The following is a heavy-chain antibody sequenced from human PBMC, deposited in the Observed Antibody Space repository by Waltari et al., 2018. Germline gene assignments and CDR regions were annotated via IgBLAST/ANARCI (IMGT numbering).Heavy chain of an antibody. D-gene: IGHD5-12*01. CDR3: ARGLYSAKWQFDY. CDR1: AFTFSTYA. Sequence: QVQVVESGGGVVQSGRSLRLSCAASAFTFSTYAMHWAPQAPGKGLEWIALISYDENDKHYADSVKGRFTISRDNSKNTLYLQMNGLRAEDTALYYCARGLYSAKWQFDYWGQGTLVTVSS. J-gene: IGHJ4*02. V-gene: IGHV3-30*04. CDR2: ISYDENDK.